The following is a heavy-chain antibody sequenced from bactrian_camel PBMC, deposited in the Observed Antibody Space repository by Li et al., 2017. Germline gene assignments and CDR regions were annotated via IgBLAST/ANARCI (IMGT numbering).Heavy chain of an antibody. CDR3: AGEASRWSLLQGRAGR. J-gene: IGHJ4*01. CDR2: INRDDGGT. CDR1: GFKYNSYC. Sequence: DVQLVESGGGSVQAGGSLRLSCVASGFKYNSYCMGWYRQAPGMEREMVAVINRDDGGTAYADSVNGRFTISRNDGENTVILQMNKLKPSDTGIYYCAGEASRWSLLQGRAGRWGQGTQVTVS. D-gene: IGHD6*01. V-gene: IGHV3S40*01.